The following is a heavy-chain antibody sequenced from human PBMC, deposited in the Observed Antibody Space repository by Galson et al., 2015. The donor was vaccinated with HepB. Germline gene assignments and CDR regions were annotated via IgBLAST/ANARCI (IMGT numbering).Heavy chain of an antibody. CDR2: IYYSGST. J-gene: IGHJ4*02. CDR3: ARLNSVVAGIDY. D-gene: IGHD6-19*01. CDR1: GGSISSGGYY. Sequence: TLSLTCTVSGGSISSGGYYWSWIRQHPGKGLEWIGYIYYSGSTYYNPSLKSRVTISVDTSKNQFSLKLSSVTAADTAVYYRARLNSVVAGIDYWGQGTLVTVSS. V-gene: IGHV4-31*03.